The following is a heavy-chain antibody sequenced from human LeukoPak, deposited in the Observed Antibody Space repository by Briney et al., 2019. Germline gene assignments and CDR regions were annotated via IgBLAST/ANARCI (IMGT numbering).Heavy chain of an antibody. V-gene: IGHV3-7*01. CDR1: GFTVTNFW. CDR3: SRDPINDY. J-gene: IGHJ4*02. Sequence: GGSLRLSCAASGFTVTNFWMSGVRQPPGKGLEWVANIKEDGCEKYYVDSVRARFTISRDNAKNSLYLQMNSLRAEDTAVYYCSRDPINDYWGQGTLVTVSS. CDR2: IKEDGCEK.